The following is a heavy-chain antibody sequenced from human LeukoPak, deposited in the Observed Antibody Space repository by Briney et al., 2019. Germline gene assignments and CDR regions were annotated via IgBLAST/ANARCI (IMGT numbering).Heavy chain of an antibody. CDR2: INPNTGAT. J-gene: IGHJ4*02. CDR1: GYTFTVYY. Sequence: ASVKVSCKPSGYTFTVYYLHWVRQAPGQGLEGMGWINPNTGATIYAEKLQGRVTTTRDTSSDTAYMEMRSLRSDDTAVYSCARDRVGSGWPRPWYFEFWGQGTLITVSS. V-gene: IGHV1-2*02. D-gene: IGHD6-19*01. CDR3: ARDRVGSGWPRPWYFEF.